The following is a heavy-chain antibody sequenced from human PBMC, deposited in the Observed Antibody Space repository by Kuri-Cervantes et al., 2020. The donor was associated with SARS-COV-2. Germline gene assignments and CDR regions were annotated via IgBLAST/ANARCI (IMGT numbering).Heavy chain of an antibody. D-gene: IGHD2-2*01. J-gene: IGHJ4*02. V-gene: IGHV3-23*01. CDR1: GFTFSSYA. CDR2: ISGSGGST. Sequence: LSLTCAASGFTFSSYAMSWVRQAPGKGLGWVSAISGSGGSTYYADSVKGRFTISRDNSKDTLYLQMNSLRAEDTAVYYCAKNPVPAAIRFDYWGQGTLVTVSS. CDR3: AKNPVPAAIRFDY.